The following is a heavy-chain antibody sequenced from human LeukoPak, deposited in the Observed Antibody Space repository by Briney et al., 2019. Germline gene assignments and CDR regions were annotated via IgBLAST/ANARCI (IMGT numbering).Heavy chain of an antibody. V-gene: IGHV4-59*08. D-gene: IGHD6-6*01. J-gene: IGHJ3*02. Sequence: SETLSLTCTVSGGSISSYYWSWIRQPPGKGLEWIGYIYYSGSTNYNPSLKSRVTISVDTSKNQFSLKLTSVTAADTAVYYCARHPASRSLLAAPGAFDIWGQGTTVTVSS. CDR1: GGSISSYY. CDR2: IYYSGST. CDR3: ARHPASRSLLAAPGAFDI.